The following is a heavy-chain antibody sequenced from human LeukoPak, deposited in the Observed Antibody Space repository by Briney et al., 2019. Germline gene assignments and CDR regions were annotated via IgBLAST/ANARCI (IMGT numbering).Heavy chain of an antibody. J-gene: IGHJ4*02. D-gene: IGHD1-26*01. Sequence: PSETLSLTCAVYGGSFSGYYWSWIRQSPGKGLEWIGEINHSGSTNYNPSLKSRVTISVDTSKNQFSLNLSSVTAADTAMYYCAYSGSYYPDYWGQGTLDTVSS. CDR2: INHSGST. V-gene: IGHV4-34*01. CDR3: AYSGSYYPDY. CDR1: GGSFSGYY.